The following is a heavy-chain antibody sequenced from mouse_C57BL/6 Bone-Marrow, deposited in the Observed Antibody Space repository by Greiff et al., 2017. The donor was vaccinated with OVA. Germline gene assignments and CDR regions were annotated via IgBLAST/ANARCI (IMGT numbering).Heavy chain of an antibody. CDR1: GFTFSSYG. Sequence: EVQGVESGGDLVKPGGSLKLSCAASGFTFSSYGMSWVRQTPDKRLEWVATISSGGSYTYYPDSVKGRFTISRDNAKNTLYLQMSSLKSEDTAMYYCARHGGYYGNYEAWFAYWGQGTLVTVSA. CDR2: ISSGGSYT. D-gene: IGHD2-1*01. J-gene: IGHJ3*01. CDR3: ARHGGYYGNYEAWFAY. V-gene: IGHV5-6*01.